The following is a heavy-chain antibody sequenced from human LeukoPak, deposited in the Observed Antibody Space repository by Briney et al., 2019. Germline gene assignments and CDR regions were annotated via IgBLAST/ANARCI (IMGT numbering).Heavy chain of an antibody. CDR1: GFTVSSNY. V-gene: IGHV3-11*01. CDR2: ISSSGSTI. J-gene: IGHJ4*02. Sequence: PGGSLRLSCAASGFTVSSNYMSWVREAPGKGLEWVSYISSSGSTIYYADSVKGRFTISRDNAKNSLYLQMNSLRAEDTAVYYCARESTHYYDSSGYPDYWGQGTLVTVSS. CDR3: ARESTHYYDSSGYPDY. D-gene: IGHD3-22*01.